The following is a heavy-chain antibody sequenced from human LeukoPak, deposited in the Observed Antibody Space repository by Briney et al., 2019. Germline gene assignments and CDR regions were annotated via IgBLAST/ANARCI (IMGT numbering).Heavy chain of an antibody. CDR1: GFTFSDYY. V-gene: IGHV3-11*05. J-gene: IGHJ4*02. D-gene: IGHD3-10*02. CDR2: ISSSSSYT. CDR3: AKDVVTMFRYFDY. Sequence: AGGSLRLSCAASGFTFSDYYMSWIRQAPGKGLEWVSYISSSSSYTNYADSVKGRFTISRDNSKNTLFLQMNSLRAEDTAVYYCAKDVVTMFRYFDYWGQGTLVTVSS.